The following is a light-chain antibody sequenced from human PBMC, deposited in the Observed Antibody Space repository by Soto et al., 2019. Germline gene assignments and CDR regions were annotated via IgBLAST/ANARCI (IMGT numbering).Light chain of an antibody. Sequence: QSALTQPASVSGSPGQSITISCTGTSSDVGSYNLVSWYQQHPGKAPKLMICEGSKRPSGVSNRFSGSKSGNTASLTISGLQAEDEADDYCCSYAGSSTWVFGGGTQLTVL. CDR3: CSYAGSSTWV. CDR1: SSDVGSYNL. J-gene: IGLJ3*02. V-gene: IGLV2-23*01. CDR2: EGS.